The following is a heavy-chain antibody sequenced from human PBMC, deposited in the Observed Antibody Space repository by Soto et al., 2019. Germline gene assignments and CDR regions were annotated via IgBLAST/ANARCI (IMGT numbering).Heavy chain of an antibody. Sequence: QVQLQESGPGLVRPSQTLSLSCTVSGGSISSGGYYWSWIRQYPGKGLEWIGYIYYSVSTSYSVSTSYNPSLKSRVTISVDTSKNQFSLKLSSVTAADTAVYYCARVARWVYYFDYWGQGTLVTVSS. J-gene: IGHJ4*02. CDR1: GGSISSGGYY. CDR3: ARVARWVYYFDY. CDR2: IYYSVST. D-gene: IGHD2-8*01. V-gene: IGHV4-31*03.